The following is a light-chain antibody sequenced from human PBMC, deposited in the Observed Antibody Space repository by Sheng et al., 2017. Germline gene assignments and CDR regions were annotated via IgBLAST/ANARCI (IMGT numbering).Light chain of an antibody. V-gene: IGKV3-20*01. J-gene: IGKJ1*01. CDR1: QSVGGNY. CDR2: RSS. Sequence: IVLTQSPVTMSLSPGERATLSCRASQSVGGNYLAWFQQKPGQAPRLLIYRSSSRAAGIPDRFSGSGSGTDFTLTIARLEPEDFGVYYCQQYAGSLWTFGQGTKVEIK. CDR3: QQYAGSLWT.